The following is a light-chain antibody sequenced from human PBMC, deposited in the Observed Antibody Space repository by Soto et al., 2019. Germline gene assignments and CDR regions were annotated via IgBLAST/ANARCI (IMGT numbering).Light chain of an antibody. CDR3: QQYNKWPPYT. CDR1: QSVSSN. J-gene: IGKJ2*01. Sequence: EIVMTQSPATLSVSPGERATLSCRASQSVSSNLAWYQQKPGQAPRLLLYGASTRSTGIPARFSGSGSGTELTLTISSLQAEDFAVYYCQQYNKWPPYTFGQGTKLEIK. CDR2: GAS. V-gene: IGKV3-15*01.